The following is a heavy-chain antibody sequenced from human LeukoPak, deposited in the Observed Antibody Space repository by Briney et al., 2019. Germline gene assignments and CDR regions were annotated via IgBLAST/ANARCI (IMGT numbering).Heavy chain of an antibody. J-gene: IGHJ4*02. CDR2: IDPSSRSI. CDR1: GFTFCSYS. Sequence: GGSLRLSCAASGFTFCSYSMTWVRQAPGKGREWVSYIDPSSRSIYYADTVKGRFTISRDNAKSSLYLQMNSLTDEDTAVYYCARAAYNSSPDYWGRGTLVTVSS. V-gene: IGHV3-48*02. D-gene: IGHD6-13*01. CDR3: ARAAYNSSPDY.